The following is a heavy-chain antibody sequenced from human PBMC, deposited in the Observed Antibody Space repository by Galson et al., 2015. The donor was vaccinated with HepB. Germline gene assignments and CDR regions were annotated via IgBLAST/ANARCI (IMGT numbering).Heavy chain of an antibody. CDR2: ISGSGGGT. CDR1: GFTFSNYA. D-gene: IGHD5-18*01. V-gene: IGHV3-23*01. CDR3: AKGVDTVMVYYFDY. Sequence: SLRLSCAASGFTFSNYAMSWVRQAPGKGLEWVSVISGSGGGTYYADSVKGRFTISRDNSKNTLYLQMNSLRAEDTAVYYCAKGVDTVMVYYFDYWGQGTLVTVSS. J-gene: IGHJ4*02.